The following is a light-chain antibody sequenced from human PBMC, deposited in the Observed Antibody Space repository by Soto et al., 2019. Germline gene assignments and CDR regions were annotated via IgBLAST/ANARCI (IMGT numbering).Light chain of an antibody. V-gene: IGKV1-5*01. CDR3: QQSFSFPPT. CDR2: DAS. J-gene: IGKJ5*01. Sequence: LQMTQSPSTLFSSVGDRVTITCRASQSISSWLAWYRQKPGKAPKLLIYDASSLESGVPSRFTGSGSETDFTLTISSLQPEDFATYFCQQSFSFPPTFGQGTRLEIK. CDR1: QSISSW.